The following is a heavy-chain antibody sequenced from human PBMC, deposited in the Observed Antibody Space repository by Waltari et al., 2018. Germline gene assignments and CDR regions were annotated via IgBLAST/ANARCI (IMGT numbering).Heavy chain of an antibody. J-gene: IGHJ2*01. V-gene: IGHV3-23*01. CDR2: KSGGSGIT. D-gene: IGHD3-10*01. Sequence: EMQLLESGGGLARPRGSLRLSCAASGFSVSRYAMSWVRQAQGKGLEWVSSKSGGSGITSYAASVKGRFTIARDNSKNTLYLQMNSLRDEDAALYYCAKGLGDRYFDLWGRGTLVTVSS. CDR1: GFSVSRYA. CDR3: AKGLGDRYFDL.